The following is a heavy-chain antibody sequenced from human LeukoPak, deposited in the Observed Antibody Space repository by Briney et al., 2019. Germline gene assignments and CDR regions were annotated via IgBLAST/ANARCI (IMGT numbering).Heavy chain of an antibody. D-gene: IGHD6-6*01. CDR2: INPSGGST. Sequence: ASVTVSCKASGYTFTSYYMHWVRQAPGQGLEWMGIINPSGGSTSYAQKFRGRVTMTRDTSTSTVYMELSSLRSEDTAVYYCARDVSHSSSSEDPYYYGMDVWGQGTTVTVSS. J-gene: IGHJ6*02. CDR1: GYTFTSYY. V-gene: IGHV1-46*01. CDR3: ARDVSHSSSSEDPYYYGMDV.